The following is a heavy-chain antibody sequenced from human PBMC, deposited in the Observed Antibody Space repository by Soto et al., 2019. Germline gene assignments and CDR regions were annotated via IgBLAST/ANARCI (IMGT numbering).Heavy chain of an antibody. Sequence: GGSLRLSCAASGFTFSSYSMAWVRQGPGKGLEWVSIIGDTGGTTIYADSVRGRFTISRDNSKSTLYLQMNSLRAEDTALYYSSKKAITAGGNDSLDPWRRGSRVTVSS. CDR3: SKKAITAGGNDSLDP. V-gene: IGHV3-23*01. CDR1: GFTFSSYS. CDR2: IGDTGGTT. D-gene: IGHD6-13*01. J-gene: IGHJ5*02.